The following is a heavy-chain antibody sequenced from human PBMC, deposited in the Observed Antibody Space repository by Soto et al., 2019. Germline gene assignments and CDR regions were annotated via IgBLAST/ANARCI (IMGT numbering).Heavy chain of an antibody. J-gene: IGHJ5*02. Sequence: QVQLVQSGAEVKKPGSSVKVSCKASGGTFSSYAISWVRQAPGQGLEWMGGIIPIFGTANYAQKFQGRVTITADESTSTGDMGLSRLSTEHTAVYYCAVTQGAVPAGSTACDLRGQGTMNAVS. CDR2: IIPIFGTA. CDR1: GGTFSSYA. D-gene: IGHD2-2*01. V-gene: IGHV1-69*01. CDR3: AVTQGAVPAGSTACDL.